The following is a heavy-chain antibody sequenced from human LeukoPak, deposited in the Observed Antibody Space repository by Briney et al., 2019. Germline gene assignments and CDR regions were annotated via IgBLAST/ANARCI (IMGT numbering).Heavy chain of an antibody. D-gene: IGHD2-15*01. V-gene: IGHV3-23*01. J-gene: IGHJ4*02. CDR2: ISNNGGYT. CDR3: AKQLGYCSDGSCYFPY. CDR1: GFTFSSSA. Sequence: GGSLRLSCAASGFTFSSSAMSWVRQAPGKGLEWVSAISNNGGYTYYADSVQGRFTISRDNSKSTLCLQMDSLRAEDTAVYYCAKQLGYCSDGSCYFPYWGQGILVTVSS.